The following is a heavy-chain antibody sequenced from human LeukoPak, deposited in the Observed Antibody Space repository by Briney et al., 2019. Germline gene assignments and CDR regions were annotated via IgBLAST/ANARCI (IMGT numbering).Heavy chain of an antibody. CDR1: GFTVGSNY. J-gene: IGHJ3*02. CDR3: AYSSSPHGAFDI. CDR2: IYSGGST. Sequence: QPGGSLRLPCAASGFTVGSNYMSWVRQAPGKGLEWVSVIYSGGSTYYADSVKGRFTISRDNSKNTLYLQMNSLRAEDTAVYYCAYSSSPHGAFDIWGQGTMVTVSS. D-gene: IGHD6-6*01. V-gene: IGHV3-66*02.